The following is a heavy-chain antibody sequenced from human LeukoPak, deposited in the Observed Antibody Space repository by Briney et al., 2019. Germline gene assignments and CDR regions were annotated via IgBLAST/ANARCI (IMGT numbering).Heavy chain of an antibody. CDR2: MNPNSGNT. D-gene: IGHD5-18*01. J-gene: IGHJ4*02. Sequence: ASVKVSCKASGYTFITYDINWVRQATGQGLEWMGWMNPNSGNTGYAQKFQGRVTSTSNTSISTAYMELSSLRSEDTAVYYCARKAELYSYGQWDYWGQGTLVTVSS. CDR1: GYTFITYD. V-gene: IGHV1-8*03. CDR3: ARKAELYSYGQWDY.